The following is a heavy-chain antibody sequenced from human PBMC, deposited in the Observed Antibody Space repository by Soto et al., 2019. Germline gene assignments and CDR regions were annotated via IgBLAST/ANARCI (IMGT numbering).Heavy chain of an antibody. V-gene: IGHV5-10-1*01. CDR3: ARHLTEINYGDKGPNDAFDI. Sequence: MSCTGAGYTFTSYCMSWLRQRPGKGLEWMGRIDPSDSYTNYSPSFQGHVTISADKSISTAYPQWDSLKASDTAIYYCARHLTEINYGDKGPNDAFDIWGQGTMVTVSS. D-gene: IGHD2-21*01. CDR1: GYTFTSYC. CDR2: IDPSDSYT. J-gene: IGHJ3*02.